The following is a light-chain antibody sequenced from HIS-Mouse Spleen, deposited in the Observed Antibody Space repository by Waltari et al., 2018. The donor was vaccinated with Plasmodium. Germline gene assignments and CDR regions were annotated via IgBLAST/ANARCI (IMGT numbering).Light chain of an antibody. CDR3: QQYGNSGT. J-gene: IGKJ1*01. CDR1: QSVSSGY. V-gene: IGKV3-20*01. CDR2: GAT. Sequence: ELVLTQSPGTLPLSPGGRATLTCRASQSVSSGYLGWYQQKPGQAPRLLIYGATSRATGIPDRCSGSGSGTDFTLTISRLEPEDFAVYYCQQYGNSGTFGQGTKVEIK.